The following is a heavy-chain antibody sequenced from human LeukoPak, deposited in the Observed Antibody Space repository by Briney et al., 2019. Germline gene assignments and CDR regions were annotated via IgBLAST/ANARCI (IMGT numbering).Heavy chain of an antibody. CDR2: ISYDGSNK. J-gene: IGHJ3*02. D-gene: IGHD1-1*01. V-gene: IGHV3-30*18. CDR3: ANGSAFDI. CDR1: GFTFSSYG. Sequence: SGGSLRLSCAASGFTFSSYGMHWVRQAPGKGLEWVAVISYDGSNKYYADSVKGRFTISRDNSKNTLYLQMNSLRAEETAVYYCANGSAFDIWGQGTMVTVSS.